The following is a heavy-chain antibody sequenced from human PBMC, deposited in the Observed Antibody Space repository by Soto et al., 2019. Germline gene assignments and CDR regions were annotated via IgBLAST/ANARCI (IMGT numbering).Heavy chain of an antibody. CDR1: GGSFSGYY. V-gene: IGHV4-34*01. Sequence: QVQLQQWGAGLLKPSETLSLTCAVYGGSFSGYYWSWIRQPPGKGLEWIGEINHSGSTNYNPSLKSRVTISVDTSKNQFSLKLSSVTAADTAVYYCARGQYNYGRLNWFDPWGQGTLVTVSS. D-gene: IGHD5-18*01. CDR2: INHSGST. J-gene: IGHJ5*02. CDR3: ARGQYNYGRLNWFDP.